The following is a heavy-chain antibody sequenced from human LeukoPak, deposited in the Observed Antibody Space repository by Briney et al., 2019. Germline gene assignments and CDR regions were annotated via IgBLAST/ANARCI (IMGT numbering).Heavy chain of an antibody. V-gene: IGHV3-7*01. CDR2: IKEDRSQK. CDR1: GFSFNSYA. CDR3: ARDPDTDMVNFDF. J-gene: IGHJ4*02. Sequence: PGGSLILSCAASGFSFNSYAMSWVRQAPGTGLERVANIKEDRSQKYYVDSVKGRFTISRDNAKSSLYLQMNSLRADDTAVYFCARDPDTDMVNFDFWGRGTLVTVSS. D-gene: IGHD5-18*01.